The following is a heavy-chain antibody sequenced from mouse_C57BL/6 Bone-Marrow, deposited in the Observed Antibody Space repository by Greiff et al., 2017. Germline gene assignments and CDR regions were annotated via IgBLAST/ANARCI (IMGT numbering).Heavy chain of an antibody. Sequence: EVHLVESGGGLVKPGGSLKLSCAASGFTFSSYAMSWVRQTPEKRLEWVATISDGGSYTYYPDNVKGRFTISGDNAKNNLYLQMSHLKSEDTAMYYCEREDGAWLAYWGQGTLVTVSA. CDR3: EREDGAWLAY. CDR1: GFTFSSYA. V-gene: IGHV5-4*01. J-gene: IGHJ3*01. CDR2: ISDGGSYT. D-gene: IGHD2-3*01.